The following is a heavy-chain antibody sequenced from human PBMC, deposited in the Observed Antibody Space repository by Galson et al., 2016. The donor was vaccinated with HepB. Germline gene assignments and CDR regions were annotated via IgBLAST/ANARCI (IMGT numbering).Heavy chain of an antibody. CDR3: ARCDGDCYYGMDV. CDR2: IYSGGGT. Sequence: SLRLSCAASEFTVSSSYMSWVRQAPGKGLEWVSVIYSGGGTYYADSVKGRFIISRDNSKNTLYVQMNSLRAEDTAVYYCARCDGDCYYGMDVWGQGTTVTVSS. J-gene: IGHJ6*02. D-gene: IGHD2-21*01. V-gene: IGHV3-53*01. CDR1: EFTVSSSY.